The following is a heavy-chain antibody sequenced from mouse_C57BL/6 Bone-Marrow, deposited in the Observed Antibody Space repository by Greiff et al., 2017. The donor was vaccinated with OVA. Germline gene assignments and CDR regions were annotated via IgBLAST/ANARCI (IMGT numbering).Heavy chain of an antibody. V-gene: IGHV5-15*04. D-gene: IGHD1-1*01. CDR1: GFTFSDYG. CDR3: ARLGYYGSSFAY. J-gene: IGHJ3*01. Sequence: EVMLVESGGGLVQPGGSLKLSCAASGFTFSDYGMAWVRQAPRQGPEWVAFISNLAYSIYYADTVTGRFTISRENAKNTLYLEMCSLRSEDTAMYYCARLGYYGSSFAYWGQGTLVTVSA. CDR2: ISNLAYSI.